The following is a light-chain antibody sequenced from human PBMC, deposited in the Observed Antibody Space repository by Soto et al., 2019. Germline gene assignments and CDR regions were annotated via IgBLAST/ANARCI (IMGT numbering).Light chain of an antibody. V-gene: IGKV3-20*01. CDR1: QSVSSSY. Sequence: EIVLTQSPGTLSLSPGERATLSCRASQSVSSSYLAWYQQKPGQAPRLLIYGASIRATGIADRFSGSGSGTDFTLTISRLEPEDFAVYYCQQYCSSPVTFGQGTTLEIK. CDR3: QQYCSSPVT. CDR2: GAS. J-gene: IGKJ2*01.